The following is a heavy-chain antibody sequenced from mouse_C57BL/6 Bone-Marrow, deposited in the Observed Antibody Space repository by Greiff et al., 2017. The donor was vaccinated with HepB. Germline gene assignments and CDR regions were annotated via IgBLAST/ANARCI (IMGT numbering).Heavy chain of an antibody. CDR3: ARWDYGSSYHYAMDG. CDR1: GYAFSSSW. D-gene: IGHD1-1*01. CDR2: IYPGDGDT. Sequence: LQESGPELVKPGASVKISCKASGYAFSSSWMNWVKQRPGKGLEWIGRIYPGDGDTNYNGKFKGKATLTADKSSSTAYMQRSSLTSEDSAVYFCARWDYGSSYHYAMDGWGQGTSVTVSS. J-gene: IGHJ4*01. V-gene: IGHV1-82*01.